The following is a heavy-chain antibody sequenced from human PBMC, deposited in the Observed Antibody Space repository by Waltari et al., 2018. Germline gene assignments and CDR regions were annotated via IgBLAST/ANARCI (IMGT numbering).Heavy chain of an antibody. D-gene: IGHD4-17*01. CDR3: ARVFGTTGDGMDV. Sequence: EVQLVESGGGLIQPGGSLRLSCAASGFTVSSNYMSWVRQAPGKGLEWVSVIYSGGSTYYADSVKGRFTISRDNSKNTLYLQMNSLRAEDTAVYYCARVFGTTGDGMDVWGQGTTVTVSS. CDR2: IYSGGST. V-gene: IGHV3-53*01. J-gene: IGHJ6*02. CDR1: GFTVSSNY.